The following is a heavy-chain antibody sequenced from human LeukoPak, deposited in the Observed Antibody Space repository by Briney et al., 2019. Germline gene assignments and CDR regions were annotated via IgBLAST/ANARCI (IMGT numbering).Heavy chain of an antibody. D-gene: IGHD5-12*01. CDR2: ISHDGSNK. CDR3: ARGSRAIVATKFARGRYMDV. J-gene: IGHJ6*03. V-gene: IGHV3-30*19. CDR1: GFNFNTYG. Sequence: PGGSLKLSCAASGFNFNTYGIHWVRQAPGKGLEWVAVISHDGSNKYYADSVKGRFTISRDNSKNTLYLQMNSLRTEDTAVYYCARGSRAIVATKFARGRYMDVWGKGTTVTVSS.